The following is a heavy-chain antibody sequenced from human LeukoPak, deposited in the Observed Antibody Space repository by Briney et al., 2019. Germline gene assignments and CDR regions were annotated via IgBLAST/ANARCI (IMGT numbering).Heavy chain of an antibody. J-gene: IGHJ5*02. D-gene: IGHD6-13*01. CDR2: IYPGDSDT. CDR3: ARQRFSSSWPNWFDP. V-gene: IGHV5-51*01. CDR1: GYSFTSYW. Sequence: PGESMKISCKGSGYSFTSYWIGWVRQMPGKGLEWMGIIYPGDSDTRYSPSFQGQVTISADKSISTTYLQWSSLKASDTAMYYCARQRFSSSWPNWFDPWGQGTLVTVSS.